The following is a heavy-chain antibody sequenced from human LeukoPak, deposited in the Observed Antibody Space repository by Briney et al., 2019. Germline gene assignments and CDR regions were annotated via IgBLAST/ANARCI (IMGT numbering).Heavy chain of an antibody. CDR1: GYTFTGYY. D-gene: IGHD1-26*01. Sequence: ASVKVSXKASGYTFTGYYMHWVRQAPGQGLEWMGWINPNSGGTNYAQKFQGRVTMTRDTSISTAYMELSRLRSDDTAVYYCARERDGSGSYGVLDYWGQGTLVTVSS. J-gene: IGHJ4*02. CDR2: INPNSGGT. CDR3: ARERDGSGSYGVLDY. V-gene: IGHV1-2*02.